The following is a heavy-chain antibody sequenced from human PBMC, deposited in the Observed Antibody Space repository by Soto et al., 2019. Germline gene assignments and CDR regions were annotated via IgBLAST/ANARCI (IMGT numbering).Heavy chain of an antibody. Sequence: GESLKISCKGSGYSFTSYWISWVRQMPGKGLEWMGRIDPSDSYTNYSPSFQGHVTISADKSISTAYLQWSSLKASDIAMYYCARQYYDFWSGYWNFDYWGQGTLVTVSS. CDR2: IDPSDSYT. J-gene: IGHJ4*02. V-gene: IGHV5-10-1*01. D-gene: IGHD3-3*01. CDR1: GYSFTSYW. CDR3: ARQYYDFWSGYWNFDY.